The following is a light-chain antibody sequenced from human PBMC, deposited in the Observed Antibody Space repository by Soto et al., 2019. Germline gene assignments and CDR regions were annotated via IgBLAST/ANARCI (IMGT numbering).Light chain of an antibody. V-gene: IGKV3-20*01. CDR1: QSVSSSY. CDR3: QQLGT. Sequence: EIVLTQSPGTLSLSPGERATLSCRASQSVSSSYLDWYQQKPGQAPRLLIYGASSIATGIPDRFSGSGSGTDFPLTISRLEPEDFAVYYCQQLGTFGQGTKVEIK. CDR2: GAS. J-gene: IGKJ1*01.